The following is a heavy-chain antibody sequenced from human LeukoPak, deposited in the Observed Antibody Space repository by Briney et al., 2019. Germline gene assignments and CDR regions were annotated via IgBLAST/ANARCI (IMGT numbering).Heavy chain of an antibody. CDR3: ATSPGEQWLVYLDY. Sequence: GGSLRLSCAASGFTFSTYWMTWVRQAPGKGLEWVAKIKQDGSEINYVNSVKGRFTISRGNAKNSLYLQMNSLRAEDTAVYYCATSPGEQWLVYLDYWGQGTLVTVSS. CDR2: IKQDGSEI. V-gene: IGHV3-7*01. D-gene: IGHD6-19*01. CDR1: GFTFSTYW. J-gene: IGHJ4*02.